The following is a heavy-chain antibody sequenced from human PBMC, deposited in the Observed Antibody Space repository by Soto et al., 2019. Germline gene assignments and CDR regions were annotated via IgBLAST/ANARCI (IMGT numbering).Heavy chain of an antibody. CDR2: ISSSSTYI. CDR3: ARERISGTYSGYGMDV. Sequence: GGSLRLSCAASGFTFSSYSMNWVRQAPGKGLEWVSSISSSSTYIYYADSVRGRFTISRDNAKNSLYLQMNSLRAEDTAVYYCARERISGTYSGYGMDVWGQGTTVTVSS. J-gene: IGHJ6*02. V-gene: IGHV3-21*01. D-gene: IGHD1-7*01. CDR1: GFTFSSYS.